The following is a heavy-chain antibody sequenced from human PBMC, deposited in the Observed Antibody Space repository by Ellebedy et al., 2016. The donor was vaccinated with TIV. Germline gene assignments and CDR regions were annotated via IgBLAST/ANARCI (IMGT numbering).Heavy chain of an antibody. J-gene: IGHJ6*02. CDR3: ARLTNSTWYEAPDYGMDV. V-gene: IGHV5-10-1*01. CDR1: GYNFTSDW. CDR2: IDPSDSYT. D-gene: IGHD6-13*01. Sequence: GASLKISCKASGYNFTSDWIGWVRQAPGKGLEWMGRIDPSDSYTKSSPSFQGHVTISVDRSISTAYLQWSSLKASATAMYYCARLTNSTWYEAPDYGMDVWGQGTTVTVSS.